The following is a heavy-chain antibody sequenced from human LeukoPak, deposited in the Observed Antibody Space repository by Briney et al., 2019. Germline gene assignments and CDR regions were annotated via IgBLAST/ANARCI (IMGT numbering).Heavy chain of an antibody. D-gene: IGHD3-9*01. V-gene: IGHV3-49*03. CDR1: GFTFGDYS. J-gene: IGHJ4*02. CDR2: IRSKGYGGAA. Sequence: GGSLRLSCTTSGFTFGDYSMSWFRQAPGKGLEWVGFIRSKGYGGAAEYAASVKGRFTISRDDSNSIAYLQMDSLKTEDTAVYYCTREIRYFDWFQADYWGQGTLVTVSS. CDR3: TREIRYFDWFQADY.